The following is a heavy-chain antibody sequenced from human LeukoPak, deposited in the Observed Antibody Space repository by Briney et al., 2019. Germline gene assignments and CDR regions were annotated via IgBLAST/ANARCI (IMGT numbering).Heavy chain of an antibody. CDR3: ARGWQFVGP. CDR1: GGSISGYY. V-gene: IGHV4-59*01. CDR2: IHYSGST. D-gene: IGHD1-26*01. J-gene: IGHJ4*02. Sequence: SETLSLTCTVSGGSISGYYWSWIRQPPGKGLEWIGYIHYSGSTNYNPSLKSRVTISVDTSKNQFSLKLSSLTAADTAVYYCARGWQFVGPWGQGTLVTVPS.